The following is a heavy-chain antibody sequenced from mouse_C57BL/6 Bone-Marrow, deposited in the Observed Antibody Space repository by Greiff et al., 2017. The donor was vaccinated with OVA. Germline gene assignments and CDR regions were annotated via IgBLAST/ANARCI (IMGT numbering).Heavy chain of an antibody. V-gene: IGHV3-5*01. CDR2: IYYSGTN. Sequence: VQLQQSGPGLVKPSQTVFLTCTVTGISITTGNYRWSWIRQFPGNKLEWIGYIYYSGTNTYNPSLKSRTTITRDTPKTQFFLELNSLPAEDTATYYCARLGDYFDYWGQGTTLTVSS. D-gene: IGHD4-1*01. CDR1: GISITTGNYR. J-gene: IGHJ2*01. CDR3: ARLGDYFDY.